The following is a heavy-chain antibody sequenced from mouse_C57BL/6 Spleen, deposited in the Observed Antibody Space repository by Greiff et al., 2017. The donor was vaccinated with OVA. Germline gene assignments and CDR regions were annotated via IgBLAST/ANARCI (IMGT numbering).Heavy chain of an antibody. CDR3: ARGGLRLYSFDY. V-gene: IGHV1-26*01. CDR2: INPNNGGT. D-gene: IGHD2-4*01. CDR1: GYTFTDYY. Sequence: EVQLQQSGPELVKPGASVKISCKASGYTFTDYYMNWVKQSHGKSLEWIGDINPNNGGTSYNQKFKGKATLTVDKSSSTAYMELRSLTSEDSAVYYCARGGLRLYSFDYWGQGTTLTVSS. J-gene: IGHJ2*01.